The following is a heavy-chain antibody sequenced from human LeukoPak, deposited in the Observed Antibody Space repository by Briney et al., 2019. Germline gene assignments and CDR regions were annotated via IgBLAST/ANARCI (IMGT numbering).Heavy chain of an antibody. V-gene: IGHV4-30-4*01. J-gene: IGHJ4*02. D-gene: IGHD3-10*01. CDR1: GVSISSGDYY. CDR2: IYYSGRP. CDR3: ATRGVISGYSDY. Sequence: TTSQTLSLTCTVSGVSISSGDYYWRWIRQPPGKGLEWIEYIYYSGRPYYNPSLKRRVTISVDTSKNQFSLKLSSVTAADTAVYYCATRGVISGYSDYWGQGTLVTVSS.